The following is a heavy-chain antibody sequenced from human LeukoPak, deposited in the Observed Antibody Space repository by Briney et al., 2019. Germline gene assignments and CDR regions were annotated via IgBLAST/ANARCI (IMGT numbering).Heavy chain of an antibody. CDR3: ARHKWSSQLEPFDY. V-gene: IGHV5-51*01. CDR2: IYPGDSDT. D-gene: IGHD1-1*01. J-gene: IGHJ4*02. CDR1: GYTFSSYW. Sequence: GESLKISCKGSGYTFSSYWIAWVRQMPGKGLEWMGIIYPGDSDTRYSPSFQGQVTISADKSISTAYLQWSSLKASDTAMYYCARHKWSSQLEPFDYWGQGTLVTVSS.